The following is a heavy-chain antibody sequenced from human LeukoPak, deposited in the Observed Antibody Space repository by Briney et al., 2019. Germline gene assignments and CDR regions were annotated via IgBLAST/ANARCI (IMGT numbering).Heavy chain of an antibody. CDR3: AKDQQWLPEGDY. CDR1: GFTFSSYA. CDR2: ISGSGGST. Sequence: PGGSLSLSCAASGFTFSSYAMSWVRQAPGKGLEWVSAISGSGGSTYYADSVKGRFTISRDNSKNTLYLQMNSLRAEDTAVYYCAKDQQWLPEGDYWGQGTLVTVSS. D-gene: IGHD6-19*01. J-gene: IGHJ4*02. V-gene: IGHV3-23*01.